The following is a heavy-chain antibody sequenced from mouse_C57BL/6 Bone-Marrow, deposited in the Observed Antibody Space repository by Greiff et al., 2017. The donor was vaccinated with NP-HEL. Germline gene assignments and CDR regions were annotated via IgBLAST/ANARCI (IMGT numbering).Heavy chain of an antibody. CDR3: VREEGLRQGAYAIDY. J-gene: IGHJ4*01. D-gene: IGHD2-4*01. CDR1: GFTFSDYY. Sequence: EVKLVESEGGLVQPGSSMKLSCTASGFTFSDYYMAWVRQVPEKGLEWVANINYDGSSTYYLDSLKSRFIISRDNAKNILYLQMSSLKSEDTATYNSVREEGLRQGAYAIDYWGQGTSVTVSS. CDR2: INYDGSST. V-gene: IGHV5-16*01.